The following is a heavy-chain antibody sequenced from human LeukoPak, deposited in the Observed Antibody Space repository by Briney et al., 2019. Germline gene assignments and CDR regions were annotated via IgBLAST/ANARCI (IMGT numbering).Heavy chain of an antibody. D-gene: IGHD3-10*01. CDR3: ARQDLVLVWFGRSYYMDV. CDR2: IKQDGSEK. V-gene: IGHV3-7*01. J-gene: IGHJ6*03. Sequence: GGSLRLSCAASGFTFSSYWMSWVRQAPGKGLEWVANIKQDGSEKYYVDSVEGRFTISRDNAKNSLYLQMNSLRAEDTAVYYCARQDLVLVWFGRSYYMDVWGKGTTVTISS. CDR1: GFTFSSYW.